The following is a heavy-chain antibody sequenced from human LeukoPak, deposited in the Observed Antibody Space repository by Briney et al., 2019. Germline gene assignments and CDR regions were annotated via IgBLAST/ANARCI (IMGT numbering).Heavy chain of an antibody. CDR3: ARDRSYYDSSEGNAFDI. Sequence: SETLSLTCTVSGGSISSGSYYWSWIRQPTGKGLEWIGRIYTSGSTNYNPSLKSRVTISVDTSKNQFSLKLCSVTAADTAVYYCARDRSYYDSSEGNAFDIWGQGTMVTVSS. CDR1: GGSISSGSYY. V-gene: IGHV4-61*02. J-gene: IGHJ3*02. CDR2: IYTSGST. D-gene: IGHD3-22*01.